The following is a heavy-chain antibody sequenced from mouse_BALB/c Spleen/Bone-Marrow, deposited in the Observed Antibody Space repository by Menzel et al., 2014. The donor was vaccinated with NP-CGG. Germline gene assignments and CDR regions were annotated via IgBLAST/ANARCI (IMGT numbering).Heavy chain of an antibody. Sequence: EVMLVESGAELVKPGASVKLSCTASGFNIKDTYMHWVKQRPEQGLEWIGRIDPANGNTKYDLKSQGKATITADTSSNTAYLQLSSLTSEDTAVYYCARWLRRYYAMDYWGQGTSVTVSS. J-gene: IGHJ4*01. CDR3: ARWLRRYYAMDY. D-gene: IGHD2-2*01. CDR1: GFNIKDTY. CDR2: IDPANGNT. V-gene: IGHV14-3*02.